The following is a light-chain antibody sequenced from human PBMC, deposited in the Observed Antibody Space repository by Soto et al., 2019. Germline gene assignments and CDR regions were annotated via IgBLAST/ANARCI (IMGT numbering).Light chain of an antibody. J-gene: IGKJ4*01. V-gene: IGKV3-20*01. CDR2: GAS. CDR1: QSVSSSY. CDR3: HQYCCSPLT. Sequence: EIVLTQSPGTLSLSPGERATLSCRASQSVSSSYLAWYQQKPGQAPRLLIYGASSRATGIPDRFSGSGSGTYFTRTISRLETEELAVYYGHQYCCSPLTCGGGTKVEIK.